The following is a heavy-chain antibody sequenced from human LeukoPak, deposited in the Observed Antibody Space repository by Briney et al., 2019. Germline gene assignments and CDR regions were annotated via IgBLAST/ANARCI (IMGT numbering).Heavy chain of an antibody. CDR3: AKEAMVTDATDFDY. J-gene: IGHJ4*02. V-gene: IGHV3-23*01. D-gene: IGHD5-18*01. CDR2: ISGNGGGT. CDR1: GFTFSSFD. Sequence: TGGSLRLSCAASGFTFSSFDMGWVRQAPGKGLEWISAISGNGGGTFYADSVKGRFTISRDNSKNMLFLQMNSLRVDDTAVYYCAKEAMVTDATDFDYWGQGTLITVSS.